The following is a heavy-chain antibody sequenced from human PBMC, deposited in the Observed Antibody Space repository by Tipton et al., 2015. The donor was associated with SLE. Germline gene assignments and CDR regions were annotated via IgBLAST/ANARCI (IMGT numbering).Heavy chain of an antibody. CDR3: ARDGGSSWSLDAFDT. Sequence: LSLTCTVSGASISSGSYYWNWIRQPAGKGLEWIGRVYSSGTTNYNSSLKSRVTISVDTSKNQFSLKLSSVTAADTAVYYCARDGGSSWSLDAFDTWGQGTMVTVSS. CDR2: VYSSGTT. D-gene: IGHD6-13*01. CDR1: GASISSGSYY. V-gene: IGHV4-61*02. J-gene: IGHJ3*02.